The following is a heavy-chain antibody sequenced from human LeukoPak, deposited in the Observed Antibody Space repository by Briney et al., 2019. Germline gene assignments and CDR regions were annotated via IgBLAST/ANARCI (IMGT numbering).Heavy chain of an antibody. CDR2: ISTSSTTI. CDR1: GFTFSRYS. Sequence: QPGGSLRLSCAASGFTFSRYSMNWVRQAPGKGLEWLSYISTSSTTIYYADSVKGRFTSSRDNVRYSVYLQMKSLRAEDTAVYYCATMAVTGTWAFDFWGQGTVVTVSS. CDR3: ATMAVTGTWAFDF. J-gene: IGHJ3*01. D-gene: IGHD6-19*01. V-gene: IGHV3-48*01.